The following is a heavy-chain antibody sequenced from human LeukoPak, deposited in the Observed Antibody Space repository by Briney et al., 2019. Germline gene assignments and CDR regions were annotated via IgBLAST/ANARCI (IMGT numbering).Heavy chain of an antibody. CDR2: ISAYNGNT. CDR1: GYSFTSYG. CDR3: AYSCSSTSCPLDY. J-gene: IGHJ4*02. V-gene: IGHV1-18*01. D-gene: IGHD2-2*01. Sequence: ASVKVSCKASGYSFTSYGISWVRQAPGQGLEWMGWISAYNGNTNYAQKLQGRVTLTTDTSTSTDYMELRSLRSDDTAVYYCAYSCSSTSCPLDYWGQGTLVTVSS.